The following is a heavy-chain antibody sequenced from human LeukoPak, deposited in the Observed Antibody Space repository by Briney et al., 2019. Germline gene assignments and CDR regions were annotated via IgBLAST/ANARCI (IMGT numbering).Heavy chain of an antibody. CDR1: GGSISTDNW. V-gene: IGHV4-4*02. CDR2: IHHSGST. CDR3: ARGYYHDSK. D-gene: IGHD3-22*01. J-gene: IGHJ4*02. Sequence: SETLSLTCAVSGGSISTDNWWTWVRPPPGKGLEWIGEIHHSGSTNYNPSLKSRVTISVDKSKNQFSLKLSSVTAADTAVYYCARGYYHDSKWGQGTLVTVSS.